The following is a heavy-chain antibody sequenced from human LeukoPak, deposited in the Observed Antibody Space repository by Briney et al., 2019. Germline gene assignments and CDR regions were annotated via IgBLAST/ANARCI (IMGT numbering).Heavy chain of an antibody. CDR1: GGTFSSYA. D-gene: IGHD3-10*01. J-gene: IGHJ4*02. CDR2: ISAYNGNT. CDR3: ARVTPPSIYYGSGSYDY. Sequence: ASVKVSCKASGGTFSSYAISWVRQAPGQGLEWMGWISAYNGNTNYAQKLQGRVTMTTDTSTSTAYMELRSLRSDDTAVYYCARVTPPSIYYGSGSYDYWGQGTLVTVSS. V-gene: IGHV1-18*01.